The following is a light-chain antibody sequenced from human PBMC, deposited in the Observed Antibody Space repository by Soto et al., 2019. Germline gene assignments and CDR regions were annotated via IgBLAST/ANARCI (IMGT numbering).Light chain of an antibody. V-gene: IGLV2-8*01. Sequence: QSVLTQPPSASGSPGQSVTISCTGTSSDVGGYNYVSWYQQHPGKAPKLMIYEVSKRPSGAPDRFSGSKSGNTASLTVSGLQAEDEADYYCSSYAGSNNVFGTGTKLTVL. CDR3: SSYAGSNNV. CDR1: SSDVGGYNY. CDR2: EVS. J-gene: IGLJ1*01.